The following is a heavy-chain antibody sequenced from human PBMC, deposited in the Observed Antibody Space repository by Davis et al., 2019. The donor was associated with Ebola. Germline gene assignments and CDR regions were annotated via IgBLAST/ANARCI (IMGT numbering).Heavy chain of an antibody. CDR3: VKDYGSGTYNYYYYYIDV. D-gene: IGHD3-10*01. J-gene: IGHJ6*03. Sequence: GESLKISCSASGFTFSSYAMHWVRQAPGKGLEYVSVISSNGGSTNYADSVKGRFTISRDNSKNTLYLQMSSLRAEDTAVYYCVKDYGSGTYNYYYYYIDVWGKGTTVTVSS. CDR2: ISSNGGST. V-gene: IGHV3-64D*06. CDR1: GFTFSSYA.